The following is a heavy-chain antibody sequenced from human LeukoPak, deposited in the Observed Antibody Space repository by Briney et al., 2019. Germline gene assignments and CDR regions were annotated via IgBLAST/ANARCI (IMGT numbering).Heavy chain of an antibody. CDR2: ISGSGGST. J-gene: IGHJ4*02. D-gene: IGHD3-22*01. CDR1: GFTFSSYA. V-gene: IGHV3-23*01. CDR3: AKDRYYYDSSGYVIGYFDY. Sequence: PGGSLRLSCAASGFTFSSYAMSWVRQAPGKGLEWVSAISGSGGSTYYADSVKGRFTISRDNSKNTLYLQMNSLRAEDTAVYYCAKDRYYYDSSGYVIGYFDYWGQGTLVTVSS.